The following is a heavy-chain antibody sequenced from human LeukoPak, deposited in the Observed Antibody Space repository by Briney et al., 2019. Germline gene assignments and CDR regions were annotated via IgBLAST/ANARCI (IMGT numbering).Heavy chain of an antibody. D-gene: IGHD3-16*02. V-gene: IGHV3-7*01. CDR3: ATRGDLSWFGALRH. Sequence: RSGGSLRLSCAASGFTFSNYGMDWVRQAPGKGLEWVAFIGQDGRETNYAGSVKGRFTISRDNAKNSLYLQMNNLRVEDTAVYYCATRGDLSWFGALRHWSQGTVVTVSS. CDR1: GFTFSNYG. J-gene: IGHJ1*01. CDR2: IGQDGRET.